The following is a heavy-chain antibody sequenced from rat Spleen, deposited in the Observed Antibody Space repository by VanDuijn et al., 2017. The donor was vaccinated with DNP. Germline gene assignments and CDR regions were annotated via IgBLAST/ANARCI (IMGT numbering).Heavy chain of an antibody. Sequence: EVQLVESGGGLVQAGRSLKLSCAASGFTFSDYNMAWVRQAPKKGLEWVTYISYDGGTTYYRDSVKGRFTLSRDNAKSTLYLQMNSLRSEDTATYFCARGNYPGINTFDYWGQGVMVTVSS. CDR2: ISYDGGTT. V-gene: IGHV5-22*01. CDR1: GFTFSDYN. D-gene: IGHD1-4*01. CDR3: ARGNYPGINTFDY. J-gene: IGHJ2*01.